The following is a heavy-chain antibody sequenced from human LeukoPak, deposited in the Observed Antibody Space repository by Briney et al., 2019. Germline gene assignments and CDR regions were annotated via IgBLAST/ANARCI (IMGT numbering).Heavy chain of an antibody. V-gene: IGHV1-18*04. D-gene: IGHD2-2*01. CDR2: ISAYNGST. J-gene: IGHJ3*02. CDR1: GHTFTSYG. CDR3: ARDGYQLLLDAFDI. Sequence: ASVKVSCKASGHTFTSYGISWVRQAPGQGLEWMGWISAYNGSTNYAQKLQGRVTMTTDTSTSTAYMELRSLRSDDTAVYYCARDGYQLLLDAFDIWGQGTMVTVSS.